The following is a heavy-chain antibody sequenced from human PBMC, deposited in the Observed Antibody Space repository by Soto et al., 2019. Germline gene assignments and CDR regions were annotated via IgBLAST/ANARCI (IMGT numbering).Heavy chain of an antibody. CDR3: ARALDYYDSSRYYPFDY. Sequence: GGSLRLSCAASGFTFSSYSMNWVRQAPGKGLEWVSSISSSSSYIYYADSVKGRFTISRDNAKNSLYLQMNSLRAGDTAVYYCARALDYYDSSRYYPFDYWGQGTLVTVSS. J-gene: IGHJ4*02. CDR1: GFTFSSYS. D-gene: IGHD3-22*01. CDR2: ISSSSSYI. V-gene: IGHV3-21*01.